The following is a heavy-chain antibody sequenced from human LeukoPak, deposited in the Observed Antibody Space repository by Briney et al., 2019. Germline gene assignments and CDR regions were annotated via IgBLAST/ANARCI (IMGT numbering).Heavy chain of an antibody. Sequence: GGSLRLSCAASGLTFSTYEMNWVRQAPGKGLEWIAYIGSSGINIYYGEYVKGRFTISRDNAKNSLYLQVNSLRAEDTAVYYCARDLASGRWGYYDTSAVLGTYDYWGQGTLVTVSS. V-gene: IGHV3-48*03. CDR2: IGSSGINI. CDR1: GLTFSTYE. J-gene: IGHJ4*02. CDR3: ARDLASGRWGYYDTSAVLGTYDY. D-gene: IGHD3-22*01.